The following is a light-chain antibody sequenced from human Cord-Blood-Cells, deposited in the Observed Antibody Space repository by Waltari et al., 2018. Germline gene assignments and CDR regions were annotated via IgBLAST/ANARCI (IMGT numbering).Light chain of an antibody. Sequence: QTVLTQPPSASGTPGQRVTISCSGSSYNIGSNYVYWYQQLPGTTPKLHIYRNNRRPSGVPDRFSGSKSGTSASLAISGLRSEDEADYYCAAWDDSLSGYVLGTGTKVTVL. CDR2: RNN. CDR3: AAWDDSLSGYV. V-gene: IGLV1-47*01. J-gene: IGLJ1*01. CDR1: SYNIGSNY.